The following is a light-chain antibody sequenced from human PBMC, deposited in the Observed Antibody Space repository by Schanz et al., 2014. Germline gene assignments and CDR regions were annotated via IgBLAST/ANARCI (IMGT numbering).Light chain of an antibody. V-gene: IGKV3-20*01. CDR3: QQYVDSPKT. Sequence: EIVLTQSPGTLSLSPGERATLSCRASQSVSSNYLAWYQQKPGQPPRLLVYGASSRATGIPDRFSGSGSGTDFTLTISRLEPEDFAVYYCQQYVDSPKTFGQGTKVEIK. CDR2: GAS. J-gene: IGKJ1*01. CDR1: QSVSSNY.